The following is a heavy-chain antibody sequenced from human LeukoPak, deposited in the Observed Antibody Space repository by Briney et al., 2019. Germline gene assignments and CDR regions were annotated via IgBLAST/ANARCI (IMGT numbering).Heavy chain of an antibody. CDR3: AGGSGWFFDY. CDR1: GFTFSSYG. J-gene: IGHJ4*02. D-gene: IGHD6-19*01. Sequence: PGGSLRLSCAASGFTFSSYGMHWVRQTPGKGLEWVAVISYDGRSQYYADSVKGRFTISRDNSAHILYLHMNSLGLDDTAVYYCAGGSGWFFDYWGQGILVTVSS. V-gene: IGHV3-30*03. CDR2: ISYDGRSQ.